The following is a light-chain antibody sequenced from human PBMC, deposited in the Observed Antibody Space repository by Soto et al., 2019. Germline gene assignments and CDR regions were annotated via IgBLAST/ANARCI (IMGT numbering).Light chain of an antibody. CDR2: EVS. V-gene: IGLV2-14*01. Sequence: QSVLTQPASVSGSPGQSITISCTGTSSDVGAYNYVSWYQQHPGKAPKLIIYEVSNRPAGVSNRFSGSKSGNTASLTISGLQAGDEADYHCSSYTSSTTYVFATGTKVTVL. CDR1: SSDVGAYNY. J-gene: IGLJ1*01. CDR3: SSYTSSTTYV.